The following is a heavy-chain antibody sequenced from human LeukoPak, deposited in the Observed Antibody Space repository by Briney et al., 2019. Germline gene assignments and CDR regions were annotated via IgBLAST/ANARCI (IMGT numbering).Heavy chain of an antibody. CDR3: ASEGSITMIVVPIAGYFDY. D-gene: IGHD3-22*01. J-gene: IGHJ4*02. CDR1: GGSISSSSYY. V-gene: IGHV4-39*07. Sequence: SETLSLTCTVSGGSISSSSYYWGWIRQPLGKGLEWIGSIYYSGSTYYNPSLKSRVTISVDTSKNQFSLKLSSVTAADTAVYYCASEGSITMIVVPIAGYFDYWGQGTLVTVSS. CDR2: IYYSGST.